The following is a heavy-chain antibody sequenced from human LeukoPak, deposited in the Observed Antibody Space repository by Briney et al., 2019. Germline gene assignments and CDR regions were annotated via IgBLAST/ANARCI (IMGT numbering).Heavy chain of an antibody. Sequence: GASVKVSCKASGGTFSSYAISWVRQAPGQGLERMGGIIPIFGTANYAQKFQGRVTITTDESTSTAYMELSSLRSEDTAVYYCAGVPPATETFPYVYYYYYVDVWGKGTTVTVSS. CDR3: AGVPPATETFPYVYYYYYVDV. D-gene: IGHD1-1*01. CDR1: GGTFSSYA. V-gene: IGHV1-69*05. J-gene: IGHJ6*03. CDR2: IIPIFGTA.